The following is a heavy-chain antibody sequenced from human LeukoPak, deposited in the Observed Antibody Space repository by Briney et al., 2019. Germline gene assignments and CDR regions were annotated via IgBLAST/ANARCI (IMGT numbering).Heavy chain of an antibody. CDR1: GFTFSSYA. D-gene: IGHD3-3*01. CDR3: AKDPQMNYYDFWSGYPELYYFDY. Sequence: GGSLRLSCAASGFTFSSYAMSWVRQAPGKGLEWVSAISGSGGSTYYADSVKGRFTISRDNSKNTLYLQMNSLRAEDTAVYYCAKDPQMNYYDFWSGYPELYYFDYWGQGTLVTVSS. CDR2: ISGSGGST. J-gene: IGHJ4*02. V-gene: IGHV3-23*01.